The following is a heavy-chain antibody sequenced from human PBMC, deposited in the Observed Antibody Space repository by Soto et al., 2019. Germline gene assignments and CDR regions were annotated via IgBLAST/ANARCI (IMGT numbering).Heavy chain of an antibody. D-gene: IGHD3-3*01. CDR1: GYTFTGYY. CDR2: INPNSGGT. V-gene: IGHV1-2*02. CDR3: ARDRPTTDDFWSGYSVYFDY. J-gene: IGHJ4*02. Sequence: ASVKVSGKASGYTFTGYYMHWVRQAPGQGLEWMGWINPNSGGTNYAQKFQGRVTMTRDTSISTAYMELSRLRSDDTAVYYCARDRPTTDDFWSGYSVYFDYWGQGTLVTVSS.